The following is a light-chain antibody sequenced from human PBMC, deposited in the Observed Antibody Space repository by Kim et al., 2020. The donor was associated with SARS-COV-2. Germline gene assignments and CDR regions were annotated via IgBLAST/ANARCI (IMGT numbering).Light chain of an antibody. CDR2: GRN. Sequence: SSELTQDPTVSVALGQTVRITCQGDTLRNYYASWYQQKPGQASILVMYGRNNRPSGVPDRLSGSSSGNTASLTITEAQAEDEADYYCNSRDSSGSSWVFGGGTKVTVL. CDR1: TLRNYY. V-gene: IGLV3-19*01. CDR3: NSRDSSGSSWV. J-gene: IGLJ3*02.